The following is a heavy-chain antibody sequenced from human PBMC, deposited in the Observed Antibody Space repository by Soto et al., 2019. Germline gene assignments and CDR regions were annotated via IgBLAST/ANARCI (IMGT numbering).Heavy chain of an antibody. CDR1: GFTFSSYA. V-gene: IGHV3-30-3*01. CDR3: ARTKDTAMVPYGMDV. D-gene: IGHD5-18*01. CDR2: ISYDGSNK. Sequence: GGSLRLSCAASGFTFSSYAMHWVRQAPGKGLEWVAVISYDGSNKYYADSVKGRFTISRDNSKNTLYLQMNSLRAEDTAVYYCARTKDTAMVPYGMDVWGQGTTVTVSS. J-gene: IGHJ6*02.